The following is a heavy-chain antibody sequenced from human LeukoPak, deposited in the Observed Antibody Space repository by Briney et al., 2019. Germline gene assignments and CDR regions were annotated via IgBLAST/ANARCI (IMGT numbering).Heavy chain of an antibody. Sequence: ASVKVSCKASGGTFSSYAISWVRQAPGQGLEWMGGIIPILGTANYAQKFQCRVTITADESTSTAYMELSSLRSEDTAVYYCARCSVVPAAYDYWGQGTLVTVSS. D-gene: IGHD2-2*01. V-gene: IGHV1-69*13. J-gene: IGHJ4*02. CDR1: GGTFSSYA. CDR3: ARCSVVPAAYDY. CDR2: IIPILGTA.